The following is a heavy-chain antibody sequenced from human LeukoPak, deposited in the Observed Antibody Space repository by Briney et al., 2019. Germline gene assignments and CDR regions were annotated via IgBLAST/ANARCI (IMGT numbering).Heavy chain of an antibody. CDR2: IYYSGST. J-gene: IGHJ4*02. Sequence: SETLSLTCAVSGASISSSNYYWSWIRQPPGKGLEWIGYIYYSGSTNYNPSLKSRVTISVDTSKNQFSLKLSSVTAADTAVYYCARDVVAAAGTWDYWGQGTLVTVSS. CDR1: GASISSSNYY. D-gene: IGHD6-13*01. V-gene: IGHV4-61*01. CDR3: ARDVVAAAGTWDY.